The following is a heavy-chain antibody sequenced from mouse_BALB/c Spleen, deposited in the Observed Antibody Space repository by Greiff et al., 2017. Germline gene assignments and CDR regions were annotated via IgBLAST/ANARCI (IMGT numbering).Heavy chain of an antibody. V-gene: IGHV1-9*01. CDR1: GYTFSSYW. D-gene: IGHD3-3*01. CDR2: ILPGSGST. J-gene: IGHJ3*01. Sequence: VQLQQSGAELMKPGASVKISCKATGYTFSSYWIEWVKQRPGHGLEWIGEILPGSGSTNYNDKFKGKATFTADTSSNTAYMQLSSLTSEDSAVYYCAREGRGAWFAYWGQGTLVTVSA. CDR3: AREGRGAWFAY.